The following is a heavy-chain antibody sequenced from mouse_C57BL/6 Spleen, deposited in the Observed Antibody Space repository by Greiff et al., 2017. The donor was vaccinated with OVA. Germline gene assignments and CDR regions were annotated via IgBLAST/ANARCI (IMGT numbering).Heavy chain of an antibody. CDR1: GFTFSDYG. J-gene: IGHJ4*01. CDR2: ISSGSSTI. V-gene: IGHV5-17*01. Sequence: DVHLVESGGGLVKPGGSLKLSCAASGFTFSDYGMHWVRQAPEKGLEWVAYISSGSSTIYYADTVKGRFTISRDNAKNTLFLQMTSLRSEDTAMYYCARDYYYGSRPMDYWGQGTSVTVSS. CDR3: ARDYYYGSRPMDY. D-gene: IGHD1-1*01.